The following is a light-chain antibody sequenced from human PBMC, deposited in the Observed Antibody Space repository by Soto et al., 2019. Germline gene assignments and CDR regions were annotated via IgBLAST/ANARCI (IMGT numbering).Light chain of an antibody. J-gene: IGLJ1*01. CDR2: EGS. CDR3: CSYAGSSSYV. Sequence: QSALAQPASVSGSPGQSITISCTGPSSDVGSYNLVSWYQQHPDKAPKLMIYEGSKRPSGVSNRFSGSKSGNTASLTISGLQAEDEADYYCCSYAGSSSYVFGTGTKLTVL. V-gene: IGLV2-23*01. CDR1: SSDVGSYNL.